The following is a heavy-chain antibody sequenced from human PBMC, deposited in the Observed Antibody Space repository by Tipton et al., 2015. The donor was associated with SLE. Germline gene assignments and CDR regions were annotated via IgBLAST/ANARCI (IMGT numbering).Heavy chain of an antibody. CDR3: ARESPYYYDSSGYR. CDR1: GGSISSHY. D-gene: IGHD3-22*01. V-gene: IGHV4-59*11. CDR2: IYYSGST. J-gene: IGHJ4*02. Sequence: TLSLTCTVSGGSISSHYWSWIRQPPGKGLEWIGSIYYSGSTYYNPSLKSRVTISVDTSKNQFSLKLSSVTAADTAVYYCARESPYYYDSSGYRWGQGTLVTVSS.